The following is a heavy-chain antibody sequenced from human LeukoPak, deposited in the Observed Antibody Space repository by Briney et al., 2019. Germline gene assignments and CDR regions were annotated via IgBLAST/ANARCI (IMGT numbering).Heavy chain of an antibody. J-gene: IGHJ3*02. V-gene: IGHV1-18*01. CDR2: ISAYNGNT. D-gene: IGHD1-26*01. Sequence: ASVKVSCKASGYTFTSYGISWVRQAPGQGLEWMGWISAYNGNTNYAQKLQGRVTMTTDTSTSTAYMGLRSLRSDDTAVYYCARGAERVGATGDAFDIWGQGTMVTVSS. CDR1: GYTFTSYG. CDR3: ARGAERVGATGDAFDI.